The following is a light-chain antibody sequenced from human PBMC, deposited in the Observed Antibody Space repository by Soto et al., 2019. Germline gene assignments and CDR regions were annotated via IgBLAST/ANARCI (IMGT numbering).Light chain of an antibody. V-gene: IGKV3-20*01. CDR2: GAS. J-gene: IGKJ2*01. CDR1: QSVSSNY. CDR3: QHYGRPAYT. Sequence: EIVLTQSPGTLSLSPGERATLSCRASQSVSSNYLAWYQQKPGQAPRLLIYGASSRATVIPVRFSGSGSGAEFTRTISRLEPEDFAGYYCQHYGRPAYTFGQGTTREIK.